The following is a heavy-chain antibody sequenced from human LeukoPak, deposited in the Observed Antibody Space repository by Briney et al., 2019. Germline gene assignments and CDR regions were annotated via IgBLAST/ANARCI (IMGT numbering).Heavy chain of an antibody. J-gene: IGHJ4*02. CDR2: INSDGSST. CDR3: ATDGVNYPADFDY. V-gene: IGHV3-74*01. Sequence: GGSLRLSCAASGFTFSSYWMHWVRQAPGKGLVWVSRINSDGSSTSYADSVKGRFTISRDNAKNTLYLQMNSLRAEDTAVYYCATDGVNYPADFDYWGQGTLVTVSS. D-gene: IGHD5-24*01. CDR1: GFTFSSYW.